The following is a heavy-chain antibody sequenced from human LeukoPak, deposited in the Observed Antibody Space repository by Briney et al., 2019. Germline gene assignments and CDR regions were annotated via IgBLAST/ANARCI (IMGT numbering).Heavy chain of an antibody. CDR3: ARLRYYYDSSGYFYFDF. CDR1: GGSISSYY. D-gene: IGHD3-22*01. J-gene: IGHJ4*02. CDR2: IYYSGST. Sequence: SETLSLTCTVSGGSISSYYWSWIRQPPGKGLEWIGYIYYSGSTNYNPSLKRRVTISVDTSKNQFSLKLSSVTAADTAVYYCARLRYYYDSSGYFYFDFWGQGTLVTVSS. V-gene: IGHV4-59*01.